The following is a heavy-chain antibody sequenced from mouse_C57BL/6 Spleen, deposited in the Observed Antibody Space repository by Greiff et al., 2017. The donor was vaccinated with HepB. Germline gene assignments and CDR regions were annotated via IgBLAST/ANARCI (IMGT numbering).Heavy chain of an antibody. CDR1: GFNIKDYY. D-gene: IGHD3-2*02. CDR2: IDPEDGDT. J-gene: IGHJ2*01. Sequence: EVQLQQSGAELVRPGASVKLSCTASGFNIKDYYMHWVKQRPEQGLEWIGRIDPEDGDTEYAPKFQGKATMTADTSSNTAYLQLSSLTSEDTAVYYCTKGGSGYEAFDYWGQGTTLTVSS. CDR3: TKGGSGYEAFDY. V-gene: IGHV14-1*01.